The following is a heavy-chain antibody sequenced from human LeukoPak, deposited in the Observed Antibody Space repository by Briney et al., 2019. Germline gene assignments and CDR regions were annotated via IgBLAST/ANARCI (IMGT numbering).Heavy chain of an antibody. V-gene: IGHV1-58*01. CDR2: IVVGSGNT. CDR1: GFTFTSSA. Sequence: SVKVSCKASGFTFTSSAVQWVRQARGQRLEWIGWIVVGSGNTNYAQKFQERVTITRDMSTSTAYMELSSLRSEDTAVYYCAKRLLGYADSSPIDYWGQGTLVTVSS. CDR3: AKRLLGYADSSPIDY. D-gene: IGHD4-17*01. J-gene: IGHJ4*02.